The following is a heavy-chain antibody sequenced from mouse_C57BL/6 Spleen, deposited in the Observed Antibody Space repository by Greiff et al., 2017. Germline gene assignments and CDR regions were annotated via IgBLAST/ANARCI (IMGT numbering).Heavy chain of an antibody. J-gene: IGHJ1*03. CDR3: ARGGGNHWYFDD. CDR2: IDPSGSDT. V-gene: IGHV1-52*01. CDR1: GYTFTSYW. Sequence: VQLQQPGAELVRPGSSVKLSCKASGYTFTSYWMHWVKQRPIQGLEWIGNIDPSGSDTPSNQKFKVKATLTVDKSSSPAYMKLNSLASDESAVYCCARGGGNHWYFDDWGTGTTVTVSS. D-gene: IGHD1-1*02.